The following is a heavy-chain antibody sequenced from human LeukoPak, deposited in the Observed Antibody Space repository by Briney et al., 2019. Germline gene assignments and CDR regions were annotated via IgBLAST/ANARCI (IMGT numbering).Heavy chain of an antibody. D-gene: IGHD6-13*01. Sequence: PSETLSLTCAVYGGSFSGYYWSWIRQPPGKGLGWIGEINHSGSTIYNPSLKSRVTISVDTSKNQFSLKLSSVTAADTAVYYCAGATHDSSMSPYYMDVWGKGTTVTVSS. J-gene: IGHJ6*03. CDR2: INHSGST. CDR3: AGATHDSSMSPYYMDV. V-gene: IGHV4-34*01. CDR1: GGSFSGYY.